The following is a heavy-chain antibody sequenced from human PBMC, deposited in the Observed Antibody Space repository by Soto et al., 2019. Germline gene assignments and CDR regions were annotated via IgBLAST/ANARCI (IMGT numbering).Heavy chain of an antibody. Sequence: LGGSLRLSCEASGLTLRNYAMTWVRQAPGKGLEWVSLISANDVGTYYAESVKTRFTISTDQSRNTVYLQMDSLRADDTAIYYCAKAKNDYNWDNRPPFDYWGQGTLVTVSS. CDR1: GLTLRNYA. CDR3: AKAKNDYNWDNRPPFDY. D-gene: IGHD1-20*01. J-gene: IGHJ4*02. V-gene: IGHV3-23*01. CDR2: ISANDVGT.